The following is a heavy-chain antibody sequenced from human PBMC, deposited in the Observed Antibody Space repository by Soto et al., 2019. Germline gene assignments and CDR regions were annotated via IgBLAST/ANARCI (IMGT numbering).Heavy chain of an antibody. J-gene: IGHJ6*02. V-gene: IGHV3-30*18. CDR1: GFTFSSYG. CDR2: ISYDGSNK. CDR3: AKDVGVVVVMNGMDV. Sequence: GGSLRLSCAASGFTFSSYGMHWVRQAPGKGLEWVAVISYDGSNKYYADSVKGRFTISRDNSKNTLYLQMNSLRAEDTAVYYCAKDVGVVVVMNGMDVWGQGTTVTVSS. D-gene: IGHD3-22*01.